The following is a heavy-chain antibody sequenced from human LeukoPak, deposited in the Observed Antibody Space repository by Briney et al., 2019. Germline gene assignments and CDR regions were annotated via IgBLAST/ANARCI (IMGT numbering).Heavy chain of an antibody. D-gene: IGHD4-17*01. V-gene: IGHV3-23*01. CDR1: GFTFSSYA. CDR2: ISGSGGSI. Sequence: GGSLRLSCAASGFTFSSYAMSWVRQAPGKGLEWVSAISGSGGSIYYADSVKGRYTISRDNSKNTLYLQMNSLRAEDTAVYYCAKDRGYGDYGLSWFDPWGQGTLVTVSS. CDR3: AKDRGYGDYGLSWFDP. J-gene: IGHJ5*02.